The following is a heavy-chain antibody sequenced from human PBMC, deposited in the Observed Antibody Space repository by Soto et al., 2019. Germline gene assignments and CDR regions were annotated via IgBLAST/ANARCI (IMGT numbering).Heavy chain of an antibody. CDR1: GFTFSSYW. CDR3: AREGGSIGGWFGRKFDS. CDR2: IKQDGSEK. D-gene: IGHD6-19*01. V-gene: IGHV3-7*03. J-gene: IGHJ4*02. Sequence: PGGSLRLSCAASGFTFSSYWMSWVRQAPGKGLEWVANIKQDGSEKYYVDSVKGRFTISRDNAKNSLYLQMNSLRADDTAVYYCAREGGSIGGWFGRKFDSWGQGTQVTVSS.